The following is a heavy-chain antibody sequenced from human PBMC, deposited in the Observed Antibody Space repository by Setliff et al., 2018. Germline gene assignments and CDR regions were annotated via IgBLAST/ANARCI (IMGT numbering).Heavy chain of an antibody. CDR2: INAGNGNT. Sequence: GASVKVSCKASGYSFAKYALHWVRQAPGQRLEWMGWINAGNGNTKCSQNFQGRVTITRDTSASTAYVELSSLRSEDTAVYYCAREVLPLVREEAFYIWGQGTRVTV. D-gene: IGHD2-2*01. CDR1: GYSFAKYA. V-gene: IGHV1-3*01. J-gene: IGHJ3*02. CDR3: AREVLPLVREEAFYI.